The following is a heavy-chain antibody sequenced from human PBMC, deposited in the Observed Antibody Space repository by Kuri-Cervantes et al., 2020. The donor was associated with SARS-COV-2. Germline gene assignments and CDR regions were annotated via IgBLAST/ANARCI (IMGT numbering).Heavy chain of an antibody. CDR3: GLLRFFDWLSPFDF. Sequence: ASVKVSCKASGYTFTSYDINWVRQATGQGLEWMGWMNPNSGNTGYAQKFQGRVTITRNTSISTAYMELNSLRAEDTAVYFCGLLRFFDWLSPFDFWGQGTLVTVSS. J-gene: IGHJ4*02. V-gene: IGHV1-8*03. CDR1: GYTFTSYD. CDR2: MNPNSGNT. D-gene: IGHD3-9*01.